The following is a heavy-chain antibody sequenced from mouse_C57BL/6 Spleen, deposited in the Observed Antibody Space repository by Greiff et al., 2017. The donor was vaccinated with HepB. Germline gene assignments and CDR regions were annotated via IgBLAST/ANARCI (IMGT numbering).Heavy chain of an antibody. CDR1: GFTFSSYT. Sequence: EVNVVESGGGLVKPGGSLKLSCAASGFTFSSYTMSWVRQTPEKRLEWVATISGGGGNTYYPDSVKGRFTISRDNAKNTLYLQMSSLGSEDTALYYGARHAMINYAMDYWGQGTSVTVSS. V-gene: IGHV5-9*01. D-gene: IGHD2-4*01. CDR3: ARHAMINYAMDY. CDR2: ISGGGGNT. J-gene: IGHJ4*01.